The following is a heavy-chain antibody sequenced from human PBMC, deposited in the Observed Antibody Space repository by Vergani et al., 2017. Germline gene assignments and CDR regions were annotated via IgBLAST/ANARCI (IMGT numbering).Heavy chain of an antibody. CDR3: ARGLLYNRSGSPPGGY. CDR2: INHSGST. Sequence: QVQLQQWGAGLLKPSETLSLTCAVYGGSFSGYYWSWIRQPPGKGLEWTGEINHSGSTNYNPSLKIRVTISVDTSKNQFSLKLSSVTAADTAVYYCARGLLYNRSGSPPGGYWGQGTLVTVSS. CDR1: GGSFSGYY. D-gene: IGHD3-10*01. J-gene: IGHJ4*02. V-gene: IGHV4-34*01.